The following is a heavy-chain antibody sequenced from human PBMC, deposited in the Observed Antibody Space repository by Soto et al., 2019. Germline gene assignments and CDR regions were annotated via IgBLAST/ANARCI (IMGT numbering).Heavy chain of an antibody. D-gene: IGHD2-15*01. CDR3: ARHPRRNCSGGSCYPRDYYYMDV. CDR1: GGSISSGGYY. V-gene: IGHV4-31*03. Sequence: PSETLSLTCTVSGGSISSGGYYWSWIRQHPGKGLEWIGYIYYSGSTNYNPSLKSRVTISVDTSKNQFSLKLSSVTAADTAVYYCARHPRRNCSGGSCYPRDYYYMDVWGKGTTVTVSS. J-gene: IGHJ6*03. CDR2: IYYSGST.